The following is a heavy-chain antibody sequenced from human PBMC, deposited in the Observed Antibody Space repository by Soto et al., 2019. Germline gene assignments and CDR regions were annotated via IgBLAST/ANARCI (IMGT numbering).Heavy chain of an antibody. CDR3: ARPGRDDQGRVDY. CDR1: GGSISSYY. J-gene: IGHJ4*02. CDR2: IYNNRST. Sequence: QVQLQESGPGLVKPSETLSLTCTVSGGSISSYYWTWIRQTPGKGLEWIGYIYNNRSTNYNPSLTSRVTMSLDTSKNQFSLKLSSVTAADTAVYYCARPGRDDQGRVDYWGQGALVTVSS. V-gene: IGHV4-59*13.